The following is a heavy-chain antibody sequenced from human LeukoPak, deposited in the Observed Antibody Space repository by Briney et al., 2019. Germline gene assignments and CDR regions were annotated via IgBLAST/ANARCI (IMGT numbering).Heavy chain of an antibody. V-gene: IGHV1-2*02. CDR2: INPNSGGT. CDR1: GYTFTDYY. Sequence: GASVKVSCKASGYTFTDYYMHWVREAPGQGLEWMGWINPNSGGTNYAQKFQGRVTMTRDTSISTAYMELSRLRSDDTAVYYCARDFFSVAGPTFDIWGQGTMVTVSS. CDR3: ARDFFSVAGPTFDI. J-gene: IGHJ3*02. D-gene: IGHD6-19*01.